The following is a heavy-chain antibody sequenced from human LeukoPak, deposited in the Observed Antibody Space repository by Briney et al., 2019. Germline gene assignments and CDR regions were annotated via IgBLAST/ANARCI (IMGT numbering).Heavy chain of an antibody. CDR1: GDSMSSSRFS. J-gene: IGHJ5*02. Sequence: TLSLTCDVSGDSMSSSRFSWSWLRQPPGKGLEWIGYSYHGGSTHYNPSLQGRVTISVDRSKKQFSLSVNSVTAADTAVYYCARMVVDITRWFDPWGQGTLVTVSS. CDR3: ARMVVDITRWFDP. D-gene: IGHD2-21*01. CDR2: SYHGGST. V-gene: IGHV4-30-2*01.